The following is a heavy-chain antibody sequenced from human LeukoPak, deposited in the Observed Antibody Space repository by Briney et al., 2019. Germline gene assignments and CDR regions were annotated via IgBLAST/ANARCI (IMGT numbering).Heavy chain of an antibody. Sequence: GGSLRLSCAASGFTFSSYAMHWVRQAPGKGLEWVAVISYDGSNKYYADSVKGRSTISRDNSRNTLFLQMNSLRAEDTALYYCAIWGADHGCLYWGQGTLVTVSS. V-gene: IGHV3-30-3*01. J-gene: IGHJ4*02. CDR1: GFTFSSYA. CDR2: ISYDGSNK. CDR3: AIWGADHGCLY. D-gene: IGHD3-16*01.